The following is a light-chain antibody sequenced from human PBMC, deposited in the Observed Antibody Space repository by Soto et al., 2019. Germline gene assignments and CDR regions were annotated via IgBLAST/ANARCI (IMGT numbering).Light chain of an antibody. J-gene: IGKJ4*01. Sequence: EIVLTQSPATLSLSPGERATLSCRASQSVSSYLAWYQQKPGQAPRLLIFDVSTRATGVPPRFSGSGSGTDFTLTIIGLEPEDFAIYYCQQRSNWPLTFGGGTKVEIK. CDR3: QQRSNWPLT. V-gene: IGKV3-11*01. CDR1: QSVSSY. CDR2: DVS.